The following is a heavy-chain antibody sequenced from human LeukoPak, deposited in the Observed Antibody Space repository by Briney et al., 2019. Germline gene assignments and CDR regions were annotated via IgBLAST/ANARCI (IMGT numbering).Heavy chain of an antibody. CDR3: ARGYSYGKAFDI. CDR2: TRNKANSYTT. CDR1: GFTFSDHY. D-gene: IGHD5-18*01. V-gene: IGHV3-72*01. Sequence: GGSLRLSCAASGFTFSDHYMDWVRQAPGKGLEWVGRTRNKANSYTTEYAVSVKGRFTISRDDSKNSLYLQMNSLKTEDTAVYYCARGYSYGKAFDIWGQGTMVTVSS. J-gene: IGHJ3*02.